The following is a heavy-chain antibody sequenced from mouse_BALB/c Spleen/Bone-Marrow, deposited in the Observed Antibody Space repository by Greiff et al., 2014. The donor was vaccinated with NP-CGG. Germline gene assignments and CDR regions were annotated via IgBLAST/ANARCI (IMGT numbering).Heavy chain of an antibody. D-gene: IGHD1-2*01. CDR1: GFSLTSYG. CDR2: IWADGST. V-gene: IGHV2-9*02. Sequence: QVQLQQPGPGLVAPSQSLSITCTVSGFSLTSYGVHWVRQPPGKGLEWLGVIWADGSTNYNSALMSRLSISKDSSKSQVFLKMNSLQTDDTAMYYCSRITTATGAMDYWGQGTSVTVSS. CDR3: SRITTATGAMDY. J-gene: IGHJ4*01.